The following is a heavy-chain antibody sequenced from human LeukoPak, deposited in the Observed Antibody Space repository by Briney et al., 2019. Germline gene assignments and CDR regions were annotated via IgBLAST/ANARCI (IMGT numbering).Heavy chain of an antibody. CDR2: IRSKANSYAT. V-gene: IGHV3-73*01. Sequence: GGSLRLSCAASGFTFSGSAMHWVRQASGKGLEWVGRIRSKANSYATAYAASVKGRFTISRDDSKNTAYLQMNSLKTEDTAVYYCTRHPDSSSWYGRPNYYYYYMDVWGKGTTVTVSS. CDR1: GFTFSGSA. J-gene: IGHJ6*03. D-gene: IGHD6-13*01. CDR3: TRHPDSSSWYGRPNYYYYYMDV.